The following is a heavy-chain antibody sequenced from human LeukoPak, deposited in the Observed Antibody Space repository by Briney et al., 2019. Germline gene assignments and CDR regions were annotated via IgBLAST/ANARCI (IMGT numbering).Heavy chain of an antibody. CDR1: GGSSSSGSYY. CDR3: ARDSGWQLAQSGTYYYYGMDV. CDR2: IYTSGST. D-gene: IGHD6-6*01. V-gene: IGHV4-61*02. Sequence: PSETLSLTCTVSGGSSSSGSYYWSWIRQPAGKGLEWIGRIYTSGSTNYNPSLKSRVTISVDTSKNQFSLKLSSVTAADTAVYYCARDSGWQLAQSGTYYYYGMDVWGQGTTVTVSS. J-gene: IGHJ6*02.